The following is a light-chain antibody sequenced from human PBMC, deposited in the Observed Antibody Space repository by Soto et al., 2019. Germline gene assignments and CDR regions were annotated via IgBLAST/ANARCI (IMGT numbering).Light chain of an antibody. Sequence: QAVVTQEPSLTVSPGGTVTLTCASSTGPVTFGFYPNWFQQKPGQPPRALIYSTINTHSWTPARFSGSLLGGKAALTLSSVQPEDEADYYRLLYYGGPQPHWVFGGGTKLTVL. CDR3: LLYYGGPQPHWV. CDR2: STI. J-gene: IGLJ3*02. CDR1: TGPVTFGFY. V-gene: IGLV7-43*01.